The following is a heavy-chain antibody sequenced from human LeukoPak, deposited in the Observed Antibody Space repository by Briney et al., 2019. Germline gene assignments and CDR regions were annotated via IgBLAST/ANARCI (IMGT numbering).Heavy chain of an antibody. CDR3: ARDRGRYYDSRGFYWGYYFDS. D-gene: IGHD3-22*01. V-gene: IGHV3-30*03. Sequence: GGSLRLSCAASGFTFSSYGMHWVRQAPGKGLEWVAVISYDGSNKYYADSVKGRFTISRDNSKNTLYLQMSSVRVDDTAVYYCARDRGRYYDSRGFYWGYYFDSWGQGILVTVST. CDR2: ISYDGSNK. J-gene: IGHJ4*02. CDR1: GFTFSSYG.